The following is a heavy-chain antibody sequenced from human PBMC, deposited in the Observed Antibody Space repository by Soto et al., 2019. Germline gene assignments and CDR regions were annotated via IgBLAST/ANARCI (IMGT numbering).Heavy chain of an antibody. CDR1: GFTFSAYA. J-gene: IGHJ4*02. CDR3: AKTGSGWFFDS. V-gene: IGHV3-23*01. CDR2: IRYNGDAT. D-gene: IGHD6-19*01. Sequence: EVQLLESGGGLVQPGGSLRLSCAASGFTFSAYAMSWVRQAPGKGLEWVSIIRYNGDATYYADSVKGRFTISRDNSKNSLYVQMNSLRAVYTAIYYCAKTGSGWFFDSWGQGTRVTVSS.